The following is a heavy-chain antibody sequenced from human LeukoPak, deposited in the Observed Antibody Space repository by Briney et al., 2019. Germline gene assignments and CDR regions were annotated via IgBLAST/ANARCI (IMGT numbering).Heavy chain of an antibody. CDR1: GFTFSNAW. D-gene: IGHD3-22*01. V-gene: IGHV3-15*01. J-gene: IGHJ5*02. CDR2: IKSKTDGGTT. Sequence: GGSLRLSCAASGFTFSNAWMSWVRQAPGKGLEWVGRIKSKTDGGTTDYAAPVKGRFTIPRDDSKNTLYLQMNSLKTEDTAVYYCTTDQGIGGSSGYYYVTSPRFDPWGQGTLVTVSS. CDR3: TTDQGIGGSSGYYYVTSPRFDP.